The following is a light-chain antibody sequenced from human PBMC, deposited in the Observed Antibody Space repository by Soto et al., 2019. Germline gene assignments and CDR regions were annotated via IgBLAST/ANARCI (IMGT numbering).Light chain of an antibody. CDR3: QQFDGSLWT. Sequence: EFVSTQSPCTLSLTPGERATLSCRASQTVRNNYLAWYQQKPGQAPRLLIYDASSRATGIPDRFSGGGSGTDFTLTISRLEPEDFTVYCCQQFDGSLWTFGPGTKVDIK. V-gene: IGKV3-20*01. CDR2: DAS. CDR1: QTVRNNY. J-gene: IGKJ1*01.